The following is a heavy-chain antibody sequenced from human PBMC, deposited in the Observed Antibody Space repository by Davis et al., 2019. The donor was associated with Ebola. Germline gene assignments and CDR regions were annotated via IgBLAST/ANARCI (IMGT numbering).Heavy chain of an antibody. Sequence: GESLKISCAASGFTVSSNYMSWVRQAPGKGLEWVSVIYSGGSTYYADSVKGRFTISRDNSKNTLYLQMNSLRAEDTAVYYCARDQVATITYYYYGMDVWGQGTTVTVSS. D-gene: IGHD5-12*01. CDR3: ARDQVATITYYYYGMDV. J-gene: IGHJ6*02. V-gene: IGHV3-66*02. CDR1: GFTVSSNY. CDR2: IYSGGST.